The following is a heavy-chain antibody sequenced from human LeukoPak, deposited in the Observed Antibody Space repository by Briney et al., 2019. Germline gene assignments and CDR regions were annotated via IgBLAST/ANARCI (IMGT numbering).Heavy chain of an antibody. Sequence: GGSLRLSCAASGFTFDDCAMHWVRQAPGKGLEWVSGISWNSGSIGYADSVKGRFTISRDNAKNSLYLQMNSLRAEDMALYYCAKAGLWSGFDYWGQGTLVTVSS. CDR2: ISWNSGSI. D-gene: IGHD5-18*01. J-gene: IGHJ4*02. CDR3: AKAGLWSGFDY. CDR1: GFTFDDCA. V-gene: IGHV3-9*03.